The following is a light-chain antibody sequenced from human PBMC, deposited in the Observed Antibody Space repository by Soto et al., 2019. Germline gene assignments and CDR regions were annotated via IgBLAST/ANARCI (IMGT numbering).Light chain of an antibody. CDR2: GAS. CDR3: QHYGSSPPYT. J-gene: IGKJ2*01. V-gene: IGKV3-20*01. CDR1: QSVSSSY. Sequence: EIVLTQSPGTLSLSPGERATLSCRASQSVSSSYLAWYQQKPGQAPRLLIYGASNRATGIPDRFSGSGSGTDFTLTISRLEPEDFAVDYCQHYGSSPPYTFGQGTKLEIK.